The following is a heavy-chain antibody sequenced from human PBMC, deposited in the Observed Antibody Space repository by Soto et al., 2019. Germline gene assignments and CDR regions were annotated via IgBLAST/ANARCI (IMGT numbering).Heavy chain of an antibody. CDR2: INSDGSST. Sequence: GGSLRLSCAASGFTFSSYWMHWVRQAPGKGLVWVSRINSDGSSTSYADSVKGRFTISRDNAKNTLYLQMNSLRAEDTAVYYCARYYRNHNYYYYGMDVWGQGTTVTVSS. CDR3: ARYYRNHNYYYYGMDV. J-gene: IGHJ6*02. CDR1: GFTFSSYW. V-gene: IGHV3-74*01. D-gene: IGHD1-1*01.